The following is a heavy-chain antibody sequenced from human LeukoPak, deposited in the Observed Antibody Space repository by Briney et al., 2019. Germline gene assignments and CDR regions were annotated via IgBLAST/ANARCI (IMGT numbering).Heavy chain of an antibody. J-gene: IGHJ4*02. D-gene: IGHD3-10*01. V-gene: IGHV1-18*01. Sequence: ASVKVSCKASGYTFTSYGISRVRQAPGQGLECMGWISAYNGNTNYAQKLQGRVTMTTDTSTSTAYMELRSLRSDDTAVYYCARILWFGGHGDYWGQGTLVTVSS. CDR3: ARILWFGGHGDY. CDR2: ISAYNGNT. CDR1: GYTFTSYG.